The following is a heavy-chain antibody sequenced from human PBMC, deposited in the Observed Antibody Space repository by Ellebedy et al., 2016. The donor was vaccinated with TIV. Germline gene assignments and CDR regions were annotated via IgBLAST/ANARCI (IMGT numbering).Heavy chain of an antibody. CDR3: AKRFSFNSALQADAFDI. Sequence: PGGSLRLSCAASGFTFSSYAMSWVRQAPGKGLEWVSAISGSGGSTYYADSVKGRFTISRDNSKNTLYLQMNSLRAEDTAVYFCAKRFSFNSALQADAFDIWGQGTMVTVSS. CDR2: ISGSGGST. V-gene: IGHV3-23*01. J-gene: IGHJ3*02. CDR1: GFTFSSYA. D-gene: IGHD4-23*01.